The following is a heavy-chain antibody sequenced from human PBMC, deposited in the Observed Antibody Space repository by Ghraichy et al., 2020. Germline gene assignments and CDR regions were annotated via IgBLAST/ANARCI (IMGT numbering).Heavy chain of an antibody. CDR1: GFTFDDYA. CDR2: INWNSGSI. D-gene: IGHD3-22*01. Sequence: SLNISCAASGFTFDDYAIHWVRQAPGKGLEWVSGINWNSGSIGYADSVKGRFTISRDNAKNSLYLQMNSLRAEDTALYYCAKALRRMIVVESDAFDIWGQGTMVTVSS. CDR3: AKALRRMIVVESDAFDI. V-gene: IGHV3-9*01. J-gene: IGHJ3*02.